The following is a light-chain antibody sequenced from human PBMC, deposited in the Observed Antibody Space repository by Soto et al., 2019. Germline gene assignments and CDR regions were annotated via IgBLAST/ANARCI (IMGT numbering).Light chain of an antibody. Sequence: QSGLTQPPSVSRAPGQRVAISCTGSSSNIGAEYDVHWYQQLPGTAPKRLIYGDNNRPSGVPARFSGSKSGTSASLAITGLQPEVEADYYCQSYDSSLTTFVFGTGTKVTVL. CDR3: QSYDSSLTTFV. CDR2: GDN. CDR1: SSNIGAEYD. J-gene: IGLJ1*01. V-gene: IGLV1-40*01.